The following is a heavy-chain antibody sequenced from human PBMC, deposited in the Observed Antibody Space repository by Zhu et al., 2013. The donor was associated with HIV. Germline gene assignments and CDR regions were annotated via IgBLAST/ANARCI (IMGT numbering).Heavy chain of an antibody. CDR3: ARNIRIVVVADAFDI. CDR2: INPNSGGT. CDR1: GYTFTGYY. D-gene: IGHD2-15*01. V-gene: IGHV1-2*02. J-gene: IGHJ3*02. Sequence: QVQLVQSGAEVKKPGASVKVSCKASGYTFTGYYMHWVRQAPGQGLEWMGWINPNSGGTNYAQKFQGRVTMTRDTSISTAYMELSRLRSDDTAVYYCARNIRIVVVADAFDIWGQGTMVTVSS.